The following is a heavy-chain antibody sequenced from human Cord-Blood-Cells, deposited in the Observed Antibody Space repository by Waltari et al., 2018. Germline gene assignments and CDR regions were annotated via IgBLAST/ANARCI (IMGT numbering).Heavy chain of an antibody. D-gene: IGHD5-18*01. CDR3: ARDPLHPRGYSYGVDY. CDR2: IYTSGST. J-gene: IGHJ4*02. V-gene: IGHV4-4*07. Sequence: QVQLQESGPGLVKPSETLSLTCTVSGGSISSYYWSWIRQPAGKGLEWIGRIYTSGSTNYTPSLKSRVTMSVDTSKNQFSLKLSSVTAADTAVYYCARDPLHPRGYSYGVDYWGQGTLVTVSS. CDR1: GGSISSYY.